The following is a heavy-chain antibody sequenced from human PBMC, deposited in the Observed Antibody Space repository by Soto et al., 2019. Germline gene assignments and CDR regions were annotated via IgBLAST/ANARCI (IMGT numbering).Heavy chain of an antibody. CDR3: AHTVCVDFYSVFFY. D-gene: IGHD2-15*01. J-gene: IGHJ4*02. V-gene: IGHV3-23*01. CDR2: ISGGGGSS. Sequence: EVQLLESGGGLVQPGGSLRLSCAASGFTFSNYAMSWVRQAPGKGLEWVSGISGGGGSSYYADSVKGRFAISRDNSKNTLYLQMNIVGADDKAVYYCAHTVCVDFYSVFFYWGQGTLVMVSS. CDR1: GFTFSNYA.